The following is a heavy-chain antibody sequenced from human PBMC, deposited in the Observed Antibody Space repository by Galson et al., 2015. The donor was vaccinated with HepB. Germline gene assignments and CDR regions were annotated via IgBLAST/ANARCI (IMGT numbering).Heavy chain of an antibody. D-gene: IGHD3-10*01. Sequence: SLRLSCAASGFTFSSSWMHWVRQAPGKGLVWVSRINSDGSSTTYADSVKGRFTISRDNAKNTLYLQMNSLRAEDTAVYYCARATGFSRGPPDDYYGSGSYYSFDYWGQGTLVTVSS. CDR2: INSDGSST. V-gene: IGHV3-74*01. CDR3: ARATGFSRGPPDDYYGSGSYYSFDY. CDR1: GFTFSSSW. J-gene: IGHJ4*02.